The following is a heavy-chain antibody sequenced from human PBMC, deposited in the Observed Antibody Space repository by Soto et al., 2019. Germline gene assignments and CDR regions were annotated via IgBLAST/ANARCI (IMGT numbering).Heavy chain of an antibody. J-gene: IGHJ4*02. V-gene: IGHV1-2*02. CDR3: GRGRSGQIVVFY. CDR1: GYTFTGHY. D-gene: IGHD1-26*01. Sequence: SVKVSCKTSGYTFTGHYIHWVRQAPQQGPEWMGEIGPESGATRYSQKFRGRVTMTMDTSITTVYMELKNLSPDDTAVYYCGRGRSGQIVVFYWGQGTPVTVSS. CDR2: IGPESGAT.